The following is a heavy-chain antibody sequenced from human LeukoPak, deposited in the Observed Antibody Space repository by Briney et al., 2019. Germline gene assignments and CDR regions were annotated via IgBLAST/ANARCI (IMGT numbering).Heavy chain of an antibody. Sequence: GGSLRLSCAASGFTFSNYAMSWVRQAPEKGLEWVSGLSDSGGSTYYADSVKGRFTISRDNSKNTLYLQMNSLRAEDTAVYYWAKEGQYYDSGKGDWGQGTLVTVSS. J-gene: IGHJ4*02. V-gene: IGHV3-23*01. D-gene: IGHD3-22*01. CDR1: GFTFSNYA. CDR3: AKEGQYYDSGKGD. CDR2: LSDSGGST.